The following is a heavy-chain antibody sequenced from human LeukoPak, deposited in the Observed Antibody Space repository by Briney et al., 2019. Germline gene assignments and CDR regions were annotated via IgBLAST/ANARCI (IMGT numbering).Heavy chain of an antibody. Sequence: GGSLRLSCAASGFTFSSYWMSRVRQAPGKGLEWVAVIWHDGSNKYYADSVKGRFTISRDNSKNTLYLQMNSLRAEDTAVYYCAKTEAIAAPMDVWGKGTTVTVSS. CDR1: GFTFSSYW. D-gene: IGHD6-6*01. CDR3: AKTEAIAAPMDV. V-gene: IGHV3-33*06. CDR2: IWHDGSNK. J-gene: IGHJ6*04.